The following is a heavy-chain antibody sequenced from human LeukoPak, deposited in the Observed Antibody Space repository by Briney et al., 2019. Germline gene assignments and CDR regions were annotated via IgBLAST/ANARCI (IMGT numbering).Heavy chain of an antibody. CDR3: AKADARIAPGGFDY. V-gene: IGHV3-9*01. J-gene: IGHJ4*02. D-gene: IGHD6-13*01. Sequence: PGGSLRLSCVGSGFTLDDYAMHWVRQAPGKGLEWVSGITWNSGYIGYADFVKGRFTISRDNAKNSLYLQMNSLRAEDTALYYCAKADARIAPGGFDYWGQGTLISVSS. CDR1: GFTLDDYA. CDR2: ITWNSGYI.